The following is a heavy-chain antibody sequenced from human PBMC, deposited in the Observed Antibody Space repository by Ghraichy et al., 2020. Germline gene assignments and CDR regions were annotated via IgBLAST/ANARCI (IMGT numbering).Heavy chain of an antibody. CDR2: MYHSGST. CDR3: AKSGSWNLAY. Sequence: YAVSGGSVSSDHWYSWVRQPPGKGLEWIGEMYHSGSTNYNPSLKSRVTISVDKSRNQFSLNLSSVTAADTAVYYCAKSGSWNLAYWGQGTLVTVSS. CDR1: GGSVSSDHW. J-gene: IGHJ4*02. V-gene: IGHV4-4*02. D-gene: IGHD3-10*01.